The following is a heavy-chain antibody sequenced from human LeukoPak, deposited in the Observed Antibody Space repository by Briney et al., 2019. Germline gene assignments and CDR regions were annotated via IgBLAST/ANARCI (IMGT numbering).Heavy chain of an antibody. CDR3: AKDRSELYYDFWSGYSSGSAFDI. V-gene: IGHV3-23*01. CDR1: EFTFSSYA. Sequence: GGSLRLSCAASEFTFSSYAMTWVRQAPGKGLEWVSAISGSGGSTHYADSVKGRFTISRDNSKNTLYLQMNSLRAEDTAVYYCAKDRSELYYDFWSGYSSGSAFDIWGQGTMVTVSS. D-gene: IGHD3-3*01. CDR2: ISGSGGST. J-gene: IGHJ3*02.